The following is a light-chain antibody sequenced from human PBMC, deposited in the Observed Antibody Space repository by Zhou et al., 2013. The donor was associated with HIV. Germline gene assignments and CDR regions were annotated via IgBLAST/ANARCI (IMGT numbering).Light chain of an antibody. CDR2: EVS. V-gene: IGKV2-29*03. Sequence: DIVMTQTPLSLSVTPGQPASISCKSSQSLLSSDGNTYLYWYLQKPGQSPQLLIYEVSRRLSGVPDRFSGSGSGTDFTLKISRVEAEDVGVYYCMQGIHPPPFGQGTKLEIK. CDR3: MQGIHPPP. J-gene: IGKJ2*01. CDR1: QSLLSSDGNTY.